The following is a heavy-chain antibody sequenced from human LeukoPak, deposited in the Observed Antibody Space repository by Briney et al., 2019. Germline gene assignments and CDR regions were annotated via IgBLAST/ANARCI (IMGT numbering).Heavy chain of an antibody. Sequence: GGALRPSCAGPGFTFRTYLMGWVRQAPGKGLEWVGNIKQGGSEVKYVDSVKGRFSISRDNAKNSLDLQMDSLRGEDTAVYYCTRDRGVTVLSYFYYYMDVWGKGTTVTVSS. CDR2: IKQGGSEV. V-gene: IGHV3-7*01. J-gene: IGHJ6*03. CDR3: TRDRGVTVLSYFYYYMDV. D-gene: IGHD3-16*01. CDR1: GFTFRTYL.